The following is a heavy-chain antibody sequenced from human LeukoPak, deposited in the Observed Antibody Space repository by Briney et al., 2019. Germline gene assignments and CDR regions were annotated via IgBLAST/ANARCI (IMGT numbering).Heavy chain of an antibody. Sequence: ASVKVSCKASGYTFTSYAMHWVRQAPGQRLEWMGWINAGNGDTKYSQKFQGRVTITRDTSASTAYMELSSLRSEDTAVYYCARVQYQLLSWFDPWDQGTLVTVSS. CDR3: ARVQYQLLSWFDP. CDR1: GYTFTSYA. V-gene: IGHV1-3*01. CDR2: INAGNGDT. D-gene: IGHD2-2*01. J-gene: IGHJ5*02.